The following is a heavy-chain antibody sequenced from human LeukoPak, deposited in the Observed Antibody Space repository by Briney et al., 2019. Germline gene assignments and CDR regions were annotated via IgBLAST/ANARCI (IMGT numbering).Heavy chain of an antibody. V-gene: IGHV1-3*01. J-gene: IGHJ5*02. CDR2: IHGGNGNT. D-gene: IGHD1-1*01. CDR3: ARDITIGTTRFDP. CDR1: GYTFTSYA. Sequence: ASVTVSCKASGYTFTSYAIHWVRQAPGHRLEWMGWIHGGNGNTKYSQKFQGRVTITRDTSASTAYMELSSLRSEDTAVYYCARDITIGTTRFDPWGQGALVTVSS.